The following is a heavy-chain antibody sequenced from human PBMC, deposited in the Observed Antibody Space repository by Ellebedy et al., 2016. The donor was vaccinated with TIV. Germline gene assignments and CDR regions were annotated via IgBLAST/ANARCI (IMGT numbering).Heavy chain of an antibody. D-gene: IGHD1-26*01. CDR2: ISSSSSYI. Sequence: GGSLRLXCAASGFTFSSYSMNWVRQASGKGLEWVSSISSSSSYIYYADSVKGRFTISRDNAKNSLYLQMNSLRAEDTAVYYCARSIVGATKGWFNPWGQGTLVTVSS. V-gene: IGHV3-21*01. CDR3: ARSIVGATKGWFNP. J-gene: IGHJ5*02. CDR1: GFTFSSYS.